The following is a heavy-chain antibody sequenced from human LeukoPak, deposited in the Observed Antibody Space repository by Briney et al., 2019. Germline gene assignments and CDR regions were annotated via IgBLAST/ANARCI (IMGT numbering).Heavy chain of an antibody. CDR3: ARDSQSYGSGSHLDY. J-gene: IGHJ4*02. CDR1: GFTFSSYG. V-gene: IGHV3-30*02. Sequence: QPGGSLRLSCTASGFTFSSYGMHWVRQAPGKGLEWVAFIRYDGSNKYYADSVKGRFTISRDNSKNTLFLQMNSLRADDTAMYYCARDSQSYGSGSHLDYWGQGTLVTVSS. CDR2: IRYDGSNK. D-gene: IGHD3-10*01.